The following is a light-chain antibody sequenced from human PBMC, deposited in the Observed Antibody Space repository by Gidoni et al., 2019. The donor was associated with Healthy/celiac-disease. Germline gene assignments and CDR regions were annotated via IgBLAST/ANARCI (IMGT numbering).Light chain of an antibody. CDR3: GTWDSSLSAGV. J-gene: IGLJ3*02. Sequence: QSVLTQPPSASAAPGQKVTISCAGSSSNTGNNDVTWYQQLPGTAPKLLIYDNNKRPSGIPDRFSGSKSGTSATLGITGLQTGDEADYYCGTWDSSLSAGVFGGGTKLTVL. CDR1: SSNTGNND. CDR2: DNN. V-gene: IGLV1-51*01.